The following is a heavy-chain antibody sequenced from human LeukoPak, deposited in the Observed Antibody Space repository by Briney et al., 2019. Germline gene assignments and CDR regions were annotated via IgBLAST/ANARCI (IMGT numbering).Heavy chain of an antibody. CDR3: ARVDISGYYYSLDY. D-gene: IGHD3-22*01. CDR1: GYTFADYY. CDR2: INPKSGGT. Sequence: ASVKVSCKASGYTFADYYMHWVRQAPGQGLEWMGWINPKSGGTKFAQKFQGRVTMTRDTSISTAYMELSRLRSDDTAVYYCARVDISGYYYSLDYWGQGTLVTVSS. J-gene: IGHJ4*02. V-gene: IGHV1-2*02.